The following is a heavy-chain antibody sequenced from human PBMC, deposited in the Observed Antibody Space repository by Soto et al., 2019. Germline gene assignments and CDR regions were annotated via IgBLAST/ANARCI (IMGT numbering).Heavy chain of an antibody. CDR2: IYYSGST. J-gene: IGHJ6*02. Sequence: QLQLQESGPGLVKPSETLSLTCTVSGGSISSSSYYWGWIRQPPGKGLEWIGSIYYSGSTYYNPSLKSRVTISVDTSKNQFSLKLSSVTAADTAVYYCARQHHYYGQYYGMDVWGQGTTVTVSS. V-gene: IGHV4-39*01. CDR3: ARQHHYYGQYYGMDV. D-gene: IGHD3-10*01. CDR1: GGSISSSSYY.